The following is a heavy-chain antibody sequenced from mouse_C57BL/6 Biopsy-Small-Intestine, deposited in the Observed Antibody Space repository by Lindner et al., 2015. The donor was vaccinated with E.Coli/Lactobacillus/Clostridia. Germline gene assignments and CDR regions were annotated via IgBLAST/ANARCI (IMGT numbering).Heavy chain of an antibody. CDR3: ARSSYGDYPNFYAMDY. J-gene: IGHJ4*01. CDR2: VYPGDENT. D-gene: IGHD2-13*01. Sequence: VQLQESGPELVKPGASVKISCKASGYAFSSSWMNWVRQRPGKGLEWIGRVYPGDENTNYNGEFKGKATLTADKSSNTAYMQLSSLTSEDSAVYFCARSSYGDYPNFYAMDYWGQGTSVTVSS. V-gene: IGHV1-82*01. CDR1: GYAFSSSW.